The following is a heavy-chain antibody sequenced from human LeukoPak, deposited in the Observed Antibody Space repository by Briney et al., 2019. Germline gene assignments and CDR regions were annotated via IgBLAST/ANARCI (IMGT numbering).Heavy chain of an antibody. CDR2: ISYDGSNK. Sequence: GGSLRLPCAASGFTFSNYGIHWVRQAPGKGLEWVAVISYDGSNKYYAESVKGRFTISRDNSKNTLYLQMNSLRAEDTAVYYCAKGYGFDSSGSEHYFENWGQGILVTVSS. V-gene: IGHV3-30*18. CDR1: GFTFSNYG. D-gene: IGHD3-22*01. J-gene: IGHJ4*02. CDR3: AKGYGFDSSGSEHYFEN.